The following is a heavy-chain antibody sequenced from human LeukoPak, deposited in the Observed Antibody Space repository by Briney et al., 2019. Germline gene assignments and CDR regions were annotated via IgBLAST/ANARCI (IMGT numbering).Heavy chain of an antibody. J-gene: IGHJ4*02. CDR2: ISGSGGST. CDR3: ARTGSRYSGSNFRDF. D-gene: IGHD1-26*01. CDR1: AFTFSTYT. Sequence: GGSLRLSCAASAFTFSTYTMSWVRQAPGKGLEWVSGISGSGGSTYYADSVKGRFTISRDNSENTLYLQMNSLRAEDTAVYYCARTGSRYSGSNFRDFWGQGALVTVSS. V-gene: IGHV3-23*01.